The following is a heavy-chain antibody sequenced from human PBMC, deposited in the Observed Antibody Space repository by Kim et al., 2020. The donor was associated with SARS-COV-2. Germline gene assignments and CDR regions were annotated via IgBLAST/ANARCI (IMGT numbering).Heavy chain of an antibody. CDR2: ISSSGRNI. D-gene: IGHD2-21*02. CDR3: ARDREWCGGDCYHYVMDV. J-gene: IGHJ6*02. Sequence: GGSLRLSCAASGFSFSDYYMSWIRQAPGKGLEWVSYISSSGRNIYYADSVKGRFTISRDNAKNSLYLQMNSLRVEDTAVYYCARDREWCGGDCYHYVMDVWGQGTTVTVSS. CDR1: GFSFSDYY. V-gene: IGHV3-11*04.